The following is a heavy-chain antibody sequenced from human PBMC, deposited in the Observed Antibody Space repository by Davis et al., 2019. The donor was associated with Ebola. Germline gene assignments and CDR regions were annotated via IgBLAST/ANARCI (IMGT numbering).Heavy chain of an antibody. J-gene: IGHJ6*04. V-gene: IGHV4-34*01. CDR2: INHSGST. CDR1: GGSFSGYY. D-gene: IGHD2-2*02. CDR3: ARGRGDCSSTSCYTAYV. Sequence: PSETLSLTCAVYGGSFSGYYWSWIRQPPGKGLEWIGEINHSGSTNYNPSLKSRVTISVDTSKNQFSLKLSSVTAADTTVYYCARGRGDCSSTSCYTAYVWGKGTTVTVSS.